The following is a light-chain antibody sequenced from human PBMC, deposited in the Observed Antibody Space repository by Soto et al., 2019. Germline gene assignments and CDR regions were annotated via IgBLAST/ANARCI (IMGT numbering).Light chain of an antibody. CDR1: SSDVGDYNY. V-gene: IGLV2-14*01. Sequence: QSALTQPASVSGSPGQSITISCTGTSSDVGDYNYVSWYQHHPGKAPKLMTYDVSNRPSGVSNRFSGSKSGNTASLTISGLQAEDEADYYCSSYTSISTYVFATGTKLTVL. CDR2: DVS. CDR3: SSYTSISTYV. J-gene: IGLJ1*01.